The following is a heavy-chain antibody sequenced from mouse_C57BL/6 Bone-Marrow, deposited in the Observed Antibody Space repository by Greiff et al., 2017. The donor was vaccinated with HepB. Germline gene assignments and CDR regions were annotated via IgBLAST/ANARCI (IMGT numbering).Heavy chain of an antibody. V-gene: IGHV3-6*01. Sequence: EVQLQQSGPGLVKPSQSLSLTCSVTGYSITSGYYWNWIRQFPGNKLEWMGYISYDGSNNYNPSLKNRISFTRDTSKNQFFLKLNSVTTEDTATYYCASIYYFYERVPYGGQGTLVTVSA. J-gene: IGHJ3*01. CDR2: ISYDGSN. D-gene: IGHD2-2*01. CDR3: ASIYYFYERVPY. CDR1: GYSITSGYY.